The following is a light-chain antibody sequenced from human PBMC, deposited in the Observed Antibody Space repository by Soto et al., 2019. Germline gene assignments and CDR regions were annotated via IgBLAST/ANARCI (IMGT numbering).Light chain of an antibody. Sequence: DVVMTQTPLALSVAPEQPASISSKSSQSRLHITGETFLFWYLQKTGKSPQLLIYEVSTRVSGVPDRFSGSGSGTDFTLEISRVETDDVGIYYCMQSTQLPPTFGQGTRLEIK. J-gene: IGKJ5*01. CDR2: EVS. CDR3: MQSTQLPPT. CDR1: QSRLHITGETF. V-gene: IGKV2D-29*02.